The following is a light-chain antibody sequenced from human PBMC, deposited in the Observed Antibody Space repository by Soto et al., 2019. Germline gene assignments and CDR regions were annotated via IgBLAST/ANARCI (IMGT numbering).Light chain of an antibody. CDR3: CSYTGSGTLWV. J-gene: IGLJ3*02. CDR1: SSDVGSLNL. Sequence: QSVLTQPASVSGSPGQSITISCSGTSSDVGSLNLVAWYQQHPGKAPKVLIYEDDKRPSGISFRFSGSKSGNTASLTISGLQSDDESHDYCCSYTGSGTLWVFGGGTKVTVL. CDR2: EDD. V-gene: IGLV2-23*01.